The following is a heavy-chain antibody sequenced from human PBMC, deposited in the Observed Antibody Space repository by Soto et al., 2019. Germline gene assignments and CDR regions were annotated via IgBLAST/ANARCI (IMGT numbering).Heavy chain of an antibody. J-gene: IGHJ6*02. CDR2: IIPIFGTA. CDR3: ARGAFQLELLSYYYYGMDV. D-gene: IGHD1-7*01. V-gene: IGHV1-69*13. Sequence: ASVKVSCKASGGTFSSYAISWVRQAPGQGLEWMGGIIPIFGTANYAQKFQGRVTITADESTSTAYMELSSLRSEDTAVYYCARGAFQLELLSYYYYGMDVWGQGTTVTVSS. CDR1: GGTFSSYA.